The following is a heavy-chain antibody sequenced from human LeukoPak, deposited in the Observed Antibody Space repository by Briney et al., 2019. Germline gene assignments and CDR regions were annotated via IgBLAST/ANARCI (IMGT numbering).Heavy chain of an antibody. CDR3: ARDRVMGGTTTCEY. Sequence: ASVKVSCKASGYTFTSYYIHWVRQAPGQGLEWMGIINPGVGSTTYAQKFQGRVTMTRDTSTSTVYMELSSLRSEGTAVYYCARDRVMGGTTTCEYWGQGTLVTVSS. CDR1: GYTFTSYY. CDR2: INPGVGST. J-gene: IGHJ4*02. V-gene: IGHV1-46*01. D-gene: IGHD1-7*01.